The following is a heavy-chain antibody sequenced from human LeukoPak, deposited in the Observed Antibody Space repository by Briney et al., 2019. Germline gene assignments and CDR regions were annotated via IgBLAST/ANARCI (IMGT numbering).Heavy chain of an antibody. J-gene: IGHJ4*02. D-gene: IGHD3-16*01. V-gene: IGHV4-39*01. Sequence: SETLSLTCTVSGGSISSSSYYWGWIRQPPGKGLEWIGSIYYSGSTYYNPSLKSRVTISVDTSKNQFSLKLSSVTAADTAVYYCARLKPIIDYWGQGTLVTVSS. CDR2: IYYSGST. CDR1: GGSISSSSYY. CDR3: ARLKPIIDY.